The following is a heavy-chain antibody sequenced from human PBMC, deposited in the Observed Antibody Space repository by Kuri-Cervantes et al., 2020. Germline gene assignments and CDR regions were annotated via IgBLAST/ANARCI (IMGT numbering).Heavy chain of an antibody. CDR2: ISAYNGNT. V-gene: IGHV1-18*01. J-gene: IGHJ6*02. D-gene: IGHD6-13*01. CDR3: ARSQQLDPPNYYYYGMDV. Sequence: ASVKVSCKASGYTFTSYGISWVRQAPGQGLEWMGWISAYNGNTNYAQKLQGRVTMTTDTSTSTAYMELRSLRSDDTAVYYCARSQQLDPPNYYYYGMDVWGQGTTVTVSS. CDR1: GYTFTSYG.